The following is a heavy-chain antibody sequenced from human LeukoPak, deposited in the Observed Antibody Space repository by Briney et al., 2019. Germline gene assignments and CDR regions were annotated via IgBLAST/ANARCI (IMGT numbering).Heavy chain of an antibody. D-gene: IGHD6-13*01. V-gene: IGHV1-69*05. J-gene: IGHJ6*03. CDR2: IIPISGAA. Sequence: GASVKVSCKASGGTFNNHAISWVRQAPGQGLEWMGWIIPISGAANYAQKFQGRVTITTDDALTTAYMELRSLRSEDTALYYCARVSYTRVLTDYYYFMDVWGKGTTVTVSS. CDR1: GGTFNNHA. CDR3: ARVSYTRVLTDYYYFMDV.